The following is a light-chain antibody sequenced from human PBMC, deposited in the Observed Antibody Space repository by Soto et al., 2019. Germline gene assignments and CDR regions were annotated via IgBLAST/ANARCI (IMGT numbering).Light chain of an antibody. V-gene: IGKV1-5*03. CDR3: QQYNSYPIFT. J-gene: IGKJ3*01. Sequence: DIQMTQSPSTLSASVGDRVTITCRASQSISSWLAWYQQKPGKAPKLLIYKASSLESGVPSRYSGSGSGTEFTLTISRLQTYDFGSYYCQQYNSYPIFTFGPGTKVDIK. CDR1: QSISSW. CDR2: KAS.